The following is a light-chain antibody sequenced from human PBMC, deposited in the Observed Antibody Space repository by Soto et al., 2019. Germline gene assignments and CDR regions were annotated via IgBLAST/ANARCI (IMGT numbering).Light chain of an antibody. Sequence: EIVLTQSPAILSVSPGERATLSCRASQSISRSLAWYQQKPGQAPRLLISGASTRATGIPARFSGSGSGTEFTLTINRLEPEDFAVYYCQQYDSSPRTFGQGTKVDIK. CDR3: QQYDSSPRT. V-gene: IGKV3-15*01. CDR1: QSISRS. J-gene: IGKJ1*01. CDR2: GAS.